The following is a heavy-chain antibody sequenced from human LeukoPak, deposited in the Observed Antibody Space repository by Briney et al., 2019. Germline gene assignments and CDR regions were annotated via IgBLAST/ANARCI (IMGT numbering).Heavy chain of an antibody. Sequence: SETLSLTCTVSGGSISSSSWSWIRQPPGKGLEWIGYIYYNGGTNYSPSLKSRVTISVDTSKNYFSLKLSSVTAADTAVYYCARVSSSWYQDWYFDLWGRGTLVTVSS. CDR2: IYYNGGT. J-gene: IGHJ2*01. CDR3: ARVSSSWYQDWYFDL. V-gene: IGHV4-59*01. CDR1: GGSISSSS. D-gene: IGHD6-13*01.